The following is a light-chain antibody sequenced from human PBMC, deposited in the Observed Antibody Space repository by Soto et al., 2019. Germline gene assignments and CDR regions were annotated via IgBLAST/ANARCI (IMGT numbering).Light chain of an antibody. CDR3: QQYGSSPFT. CDR1: QSVSSSF. J-gene: IGKJ3*01. V-gene: IGKV3-20*01. CDR2: GAS. Sequence: EIVLTQSPGTLSLSPGERATLSCRASQSVSSSFLAWYQQKPGQAPRLLIYGASSRATGIPDRFSGSGSGTDFTVTISRLEPEDFAVYYCQQYGSSPFTFDPGTKVDFK.